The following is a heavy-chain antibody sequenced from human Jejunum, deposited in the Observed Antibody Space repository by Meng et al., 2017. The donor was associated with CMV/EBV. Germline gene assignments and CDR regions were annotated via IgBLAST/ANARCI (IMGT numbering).Heavy chain of an antibody. V-gene: IGHV4-59*01. CDR2: VDYYGST. D-gene: IGHD3-16*01. CDR3: ARGWGTTSPWDY. Sequence: VSVASISGYYFSWIRQPPGKGLEWIGNVDYYGSTKYNPSLKSRVTISVDPARSQLSLKLGSVSAADTAVYYCARGWGTTSPWDYWGQGMLVTVSS. CDR1: VASISGYY. J-gene: IGHJ4*02.